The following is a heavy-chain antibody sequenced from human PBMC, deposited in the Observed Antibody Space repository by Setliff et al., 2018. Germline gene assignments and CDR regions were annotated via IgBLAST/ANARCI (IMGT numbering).Heavy chain of an antibody. CDR2: IYNSGYT. Sequence: SETLSLTCTVSGGYIRSFHWSWIRQSPGKGLEWIGGIYNSGYTHYKPSLKSRATISVDTSKSQFSLNLSNVTAADTAVYYCASGLEFDYWGPGSLVTVSS. V-gene: IGHV4-4*08. J-gene: IGHJ4*01. CDR1: GGYIRSFH. CDR3: ASGLEFDY. D-gene: IGHD1-1*01.